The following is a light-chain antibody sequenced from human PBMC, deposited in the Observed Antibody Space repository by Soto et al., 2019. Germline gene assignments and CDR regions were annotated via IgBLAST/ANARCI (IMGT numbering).Light chain of an antibody. CDR3: SSYTSSSIDYV. CDR2: EVS. Sequence: QSALTQPASVSGSPGQSITISCTGTSSDVGGYNYVSWYQQHPGKAPKLMIYEVSNRPSGVSNRFSGSKSGNTASLTISGLQAEDEDDYYCSSYTSSSIDYVFVTGTKLTVL. CDR1: SSDVGGYNY. J-gene: IGLJ1*01. V-gene: IGLV2-14*01.